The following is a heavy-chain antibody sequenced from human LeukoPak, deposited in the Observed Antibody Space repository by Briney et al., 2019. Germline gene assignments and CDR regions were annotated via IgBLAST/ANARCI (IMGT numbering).Heavy chain of an antibody. CDR1: GGSISSYY. CDR2: IYTSGST. Sequence: SETLSLTCTVSGGSISSYYWSWTRQPPGKGLEWIGYIYTSGSTNYNPSLKSRVTISVDTSKNQFSLKLSSVTAADTAVYYCARQRNAFDIWGQGTMVTVSS. J-gene: IGHJ3*02. CDR3: ARQRNAFDI. V-gene: IGHV4-4*09.